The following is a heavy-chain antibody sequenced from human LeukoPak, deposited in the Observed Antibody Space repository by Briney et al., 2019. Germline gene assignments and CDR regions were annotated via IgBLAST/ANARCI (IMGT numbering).Heavy chain of an antibody. CDR3: AKILRSYRCYFDY. D-gene: IGHD4-23*01. V-gene: IGHV4-34*01. Sequence: SETLSLTCAVYGGSFSDYYWSWIRQPPGKGLEWIGEINHSGSTDYNPSLKSRVTISVDTSKNQFSLKLSSVTVADTAVYYCAKILRSYRCYFDYWGQGTLVTVSS. CDR2: INHSGST. J-gene: IGHJ4*02. CDR1: GGSFSDYY.